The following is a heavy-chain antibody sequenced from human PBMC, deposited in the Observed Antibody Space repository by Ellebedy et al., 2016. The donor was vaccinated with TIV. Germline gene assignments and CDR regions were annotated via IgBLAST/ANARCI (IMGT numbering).Heavy chain of an antibody. J-gene: IGHJ4*02. D-gene: IGHD6-13*01. Sequence: MPSETLSLTCTVSGGSITSSRFYWGWIRQPPGKGLEWIGSIYYSGNTYYNPSLKSRVTISIDTSRNQFSLTLSSVTAADTAVYYCARRVKQHLVPRIGRGPYYFDYWGQGTLVTVSS. V-gene: IGHV4-39*01. CDR2: IYYSGNT. CDR1: GGSITSSRFY. CDR3: ARRVKQHLVPRIGRGPYYFDY.